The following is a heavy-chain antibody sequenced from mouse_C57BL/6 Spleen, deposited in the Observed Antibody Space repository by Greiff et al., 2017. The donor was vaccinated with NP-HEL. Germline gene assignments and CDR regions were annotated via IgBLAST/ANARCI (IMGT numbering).Heavy chain of an antibody. CDR1: GFTFSDYY. Sequence: EVQLVESEGGLVQPGSSMKLSCTASGFTFSDYYMAWVRQVPEKGLEWVANINYDGSSTYYLDSLKSRFIISRDNAKNILYLQMSSLKSEDTATYYCARGLTGSYAMDYWGQGTSVTVSS. V-gene: IGHV5-16*01. D-gene: IGHD4-1*01. CDR3: ARGLTGSYAMDY. J-gene: IGHJ4*01. CDR2: INYDGSST.